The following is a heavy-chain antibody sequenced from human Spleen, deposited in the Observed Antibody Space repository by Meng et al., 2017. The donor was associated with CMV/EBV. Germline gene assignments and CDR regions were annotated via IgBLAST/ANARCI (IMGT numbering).Heavy chain of an antibody. V-gene: IGHV1-2*02. D-gene: IGHD6-19*01. CDR1: YHFTGYH. J-gene: IGHJ5*02. Sequence: YHFTGYHMHWVRQAPGQGLEWMGWINPNSGATRYAQKFQGRVTMTRDTSISTAYMELSRLRSDDTAIYYCARGLYRVSVAGNWFDPWGQGTLVTVSS. CDR3: ARGLYRVSVAGNWFDP. CDR2: INPNSGAT.